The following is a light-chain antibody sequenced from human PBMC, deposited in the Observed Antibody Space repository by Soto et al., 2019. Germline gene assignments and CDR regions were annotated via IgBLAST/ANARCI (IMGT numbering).Light chain of an antibody. J-gene: IGLJ3*02. CDR1: SSNIGAGYY. Sequence: QSVLTQPPSVSGAPGQRVTISCTGSSSNIGAGYYVHWYQQLPGTAPKLLIYANNNRPSGVPGRFSGSQSGTSASLAITGGQAEDEADYYCQSYDSSLGDRVFGGGTKLTVL. CDR3: QSYDSSLGDRV. CDR2: ANN. V-gene: IGLV1-40*01.